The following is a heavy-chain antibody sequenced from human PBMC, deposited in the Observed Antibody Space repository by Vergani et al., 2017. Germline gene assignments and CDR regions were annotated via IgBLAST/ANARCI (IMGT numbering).Heavy chain of an antibody. CDR3: AKVNVSSYYDSSGYCYY. J-gene: IGHJ4*02. V-gene: IGHV3-23*01. CDR2: ISGSGGFT. CDR1: GFTFTNFA. Sequence: EVQLLESGGNLVQPGGSLRLSCAASGFTFTNFAMTWVRQAPGEGLEWVSGISGSGGFTYYADSVKGRFTISRDNSKNTMFLQMNNLRAEDTAVYYCAKVNVSSYYDSSGYCYYWRQGTLVTVSS. D-gene: IGHD3-22*01.